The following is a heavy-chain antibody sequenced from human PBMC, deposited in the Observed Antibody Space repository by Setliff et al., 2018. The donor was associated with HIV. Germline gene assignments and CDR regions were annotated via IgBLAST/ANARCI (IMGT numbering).Heavy chain of an antibody. V-gene: IGHV4-61*02. J-gene: IGHJ6*02. Sequence: PSETLSLTCTVSGGPINSGSYYWSWIRQPAGKGLEWIGRIYSSGTTNYNPSLKRRVTISLDTSENQFSLKLNSVTAADTAVYYCARGGAGYPAKGRAMDVWGQGTTVTVSS. CDR3: ARGGAGYPAKGRAMDV. D-gene: IGHD1-26*01. CDR1: GGPINSGSYY. CDR2: IYSSGTT.